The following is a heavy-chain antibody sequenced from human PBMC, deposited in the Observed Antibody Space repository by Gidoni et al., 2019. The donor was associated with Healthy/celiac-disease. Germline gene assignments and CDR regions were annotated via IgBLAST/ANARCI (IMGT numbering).Heavy chain of an antibody. CDR1: RFPVSSDS. V-gene: IGHV3-21*01. Sequence: EVQPVESGGGLVKPGGSLRPSCAAARFPVSSDSMNWARLPPGKGLEWVSSISSSSSYICYADSVKGRFTISRDNAKNSLYLQMNSLRAEDTAVYYCAGSSSSSVRGWGNLGSYYYYGMDVWGQGTTVTVSS. CDR2: ISSSSSYI. J-gene: IGHJ6*02. D-gene: IGHD6-6*01. CDR3: AGSSSSSVRGWGNLGSYYYYGMDV.